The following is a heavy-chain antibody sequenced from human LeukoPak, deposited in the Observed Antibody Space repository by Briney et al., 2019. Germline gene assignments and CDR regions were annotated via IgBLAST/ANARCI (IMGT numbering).Heavy chain of an antibody. CDR1: GSTFSGSA. CDR3: TSPYYYDSSGYYAFAY. CDR2: IRSKANSYAT. Sequence: GGSLKLSCAASGSTFSGSAMHWVRQASGKGLEWVGRIRSKANSYATAYAASVKGRFTISRDDSKNTAYLQMNSLKTEDTAVYYCTSPYYYDSSGYYAFAYWGQGTLVTVSS. J-gene: IGHJ4*02. V-gene: IGHV3-73*01. D-gene: IGHD3-22*01.